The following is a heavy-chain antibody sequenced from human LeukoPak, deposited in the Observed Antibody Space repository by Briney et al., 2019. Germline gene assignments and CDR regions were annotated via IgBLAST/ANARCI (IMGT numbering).Heavy chain of an antibody. CDR2: ISSSGSTI. CDR3: AREPMVRAVTIDY. J-gene: IGHJ4*02. V-gene: IGHV3-48*03. CDR1: GFTFSSYE. D-gene: IGHD3-10*01. Sequence: PGGSLRLSCAASGFTFSSYEMNWVRQASGKGLEWVSYISSSGSTIYYADSVKGRFTISRDNAKNSLYLQMNSLRAEDTAVYYCAREPMVRAVTIDYCGQGTLVTVSS.